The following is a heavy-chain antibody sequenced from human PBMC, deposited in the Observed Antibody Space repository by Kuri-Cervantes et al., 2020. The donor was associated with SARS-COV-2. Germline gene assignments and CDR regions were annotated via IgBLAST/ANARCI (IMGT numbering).Heavy chain of an antibody. V-gene: IGHV3-30-3*01. CDR3: ARELGHDSTFSL. CDR1: GFTFSSYW. J-gene: IGHJ2*01. CDR2: ISYDGSNK. Sequence: GESLKISCAASGFTFSSYWMHWVRQAPGKGLEWVAVISYDGSNKYYADSVKGRFTISRDNSRNTLYLQMNSLRAEDTAVYYCARELGHDSTFSLWGRGTLVTVSS. D-gene: IGHD3-22*01.